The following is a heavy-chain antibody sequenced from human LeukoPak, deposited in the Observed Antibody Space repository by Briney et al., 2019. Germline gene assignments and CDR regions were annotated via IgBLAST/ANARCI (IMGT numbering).Heavy chain of an antibody. Sequence: GGSLRLSCVASGISFSRFWMSWVRQAPGKGLEWVANIKKDGSEKYYVDSVKGRFTISRDNAKNSLYLQMNSLRAEDTALYYCARFRGTWGQGTLVTVSS. J-gene: IGHJ4*02. V-gene: IGHV3-7*03. CDR2: IKKDGSEK. CDR3: ARFRGT. CDR1: GISFSRFW. D-gene: IGHD3-16*01.